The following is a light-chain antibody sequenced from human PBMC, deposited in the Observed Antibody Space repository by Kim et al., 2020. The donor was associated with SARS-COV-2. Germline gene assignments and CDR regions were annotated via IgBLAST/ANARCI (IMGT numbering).Light chain of an antibody. CDR1: QSVSSD. V-gene: IGKV3-15*01. J-gene: IGKJ4*01. CDR2: HAS. Sequence: SPGERATLSCRASQSVSSDLAWYQQKPGQAPRLLIYHASTRATGIPARFSGSGSGTEFTLTISSLQSEDFAVYYCQQYNDWPPLTFGGGTKVDIK. CDR3: QQYNDWPPLT.